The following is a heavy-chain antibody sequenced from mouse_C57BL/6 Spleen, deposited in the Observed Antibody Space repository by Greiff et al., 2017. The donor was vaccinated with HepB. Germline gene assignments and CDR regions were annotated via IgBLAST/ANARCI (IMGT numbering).Heavy chain of an antibody. Sequence: EVKLVESGGGLVQPGGSLKLSCAASGFTFSDYYMYWVRQTPEKRLEWVAYISNGGGSTYYPDTVKGRFTISRDNAKNTLYLQMSRLKSEDTAMYYCARHRTEEGYFDVWGTGTTVTVSS. J-gene: IGHJ1*03. CDR1: GFTFSDYY. CDR3: ARHRTEEGYFDV. CDR2: ISNGGGST. V-gene: IGHV5-12*01.